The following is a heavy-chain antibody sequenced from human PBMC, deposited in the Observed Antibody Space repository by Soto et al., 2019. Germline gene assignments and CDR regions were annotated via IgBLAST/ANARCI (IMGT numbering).Heavy chain of an antibody. J-gene: IGHJ5*02. V-gene: IGHV4-34*01. CDR2: INHSGST. CDR3: ARGRRGRIAALSGRPYWFDP. D-gene: IGHD6-6*01. Sequence: SETLSLTCAVYGGSFSGYYWSWIRQPPGKGLEWIGEINHSGSTNYNPSLKSRVTISVDTSKNQFSLKLSSVTAADTAVYYCARGRRGRIAALSGRPYWFDPWGQGTLVTVSS. CDR1: GGSFSGYY.